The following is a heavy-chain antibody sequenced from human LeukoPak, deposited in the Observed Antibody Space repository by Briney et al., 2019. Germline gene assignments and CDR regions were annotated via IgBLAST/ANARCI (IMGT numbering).Heavy chain of an antibody. CDR1: GGSISSGSYY. CDR2: IYYSGST. Sequence: SETLSLTCTVSGGSISSGSYYWGWIRQPPGKGLEWIGSIYYSGSTYYNPSLKSRVTISVDTSKNQFSLKLSSVTAADTAVYYCAYQCRGSYSPWGYWGQGTLVTVSS. V-gene: IGHV4-39*07. CDR3: AYQCRGSYSPWGY. D-gene: IGHD1-26*01. J-gene: IGHJ4*02.